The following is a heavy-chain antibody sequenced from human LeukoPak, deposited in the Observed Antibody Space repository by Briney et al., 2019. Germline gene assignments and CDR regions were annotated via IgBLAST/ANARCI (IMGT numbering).Heavy chain of an antibody. CDR3: NSGNHLDY. D-gene: IGHD1-14*01. CDR2: IRNDANTDAT. V-gene: IGHV3-73*01. CDR1: EFTFSGSA. Sequence: GGSLRLSCAASEFTFSGSAIYWVRQASGKGLERVGRIRNDANTDATTYAASVQGRFTISRDDSQNTAYLQMNSLKPEDTAAYYCNSGNHLDYWGQGTLVTVSS. J-gene: IGHJ4*02.